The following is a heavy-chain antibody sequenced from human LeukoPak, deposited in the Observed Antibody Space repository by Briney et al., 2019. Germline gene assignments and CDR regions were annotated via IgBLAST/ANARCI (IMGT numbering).Heavy chain of an antibody. J-gene: IGHJ6*02. D-gene: IGHD2-15*01. CDR2: INHSGST. CDR3: ARAGVGKTKYYYYYGMDV. CDR1: GGSFSGYY. Sequence: SETLSLTCAVYGGSFSGYYWSWIRQPPGRGLEWIGEINHSGSTNYNPSLKSRVTISVDTSKNQFSLKLSSVTAADTAVYYCARAGVGKTKYYYYYGMDVWGQGTTVTVSS. V-gene: IGHV4-34*01.